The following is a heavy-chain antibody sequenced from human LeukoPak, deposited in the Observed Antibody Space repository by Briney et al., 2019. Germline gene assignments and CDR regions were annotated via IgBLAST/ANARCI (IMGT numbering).Heavy chain of an antibody. V-gene: IGHV4-39*01. CDR2: IYYSGST. CDR1: GGSISSSSYY. J-gene: IGHJ3*02. Sequence: SETLSLTCTVSGGSISSSSYYWGWIRQPPGKGLEWIGSIYYSGSTYYNPSLKSRVTISVDTSKNQFSLKLSSVTAADTAVYYCARHEGAFDIWGQGTTVTVSS. CDR3: ARHEGAFDI.